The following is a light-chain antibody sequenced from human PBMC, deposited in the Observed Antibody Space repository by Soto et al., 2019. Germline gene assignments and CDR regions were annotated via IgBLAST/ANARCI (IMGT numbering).Light chain of an antibody. Sequence: DIQMTQSPSPLSASVGDRVTITCRASQSISTWLAWYQQKPGKAPNLLIYDASSLQSGVPSRFSGSGSETEFTLTTSSLQPDDFATYYCQQYNSYSPVTFGGGTKVEIK. CDR2: DAS. V-gene: IGKV1-5*01. CDR3: QQYNSYSPVT. CDR1: QSISTW. J-gene: IGKJ4*01.